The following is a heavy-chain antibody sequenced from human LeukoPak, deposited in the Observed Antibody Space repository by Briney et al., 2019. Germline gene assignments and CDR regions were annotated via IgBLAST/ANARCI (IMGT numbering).Heavy chain of an antibody. D-gene: IGHD5-12*01. V-gene: IGHV3-21*01. CDR2: ISSSSRSYT. CDR1: GFTFSSC. J-gene: IGHJ6*03. Sequence: GGSLTLSCAASGFTFSSCMNWVRQAPGKGLEWVSSISSSSRSYTYYADSVKGRFTISRDNAKNSLYLQMNSLRAEDTAVYYCAREHSGYDFPGRDYYYMDVWGKGTTVTISS. CDR3: AREHSGYDFPGRDYYYMDV.